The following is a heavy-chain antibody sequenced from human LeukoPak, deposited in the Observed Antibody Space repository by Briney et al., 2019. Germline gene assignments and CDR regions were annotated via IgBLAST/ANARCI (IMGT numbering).Heavy chain of an antibody. Sequence: QTGGSLRLSCAASGFTFSSYSMNWVRQAPGKGLECVSYISSSSSTIYYADSVKGRFTISRDNAKNSLYLQMNSLRDEDTAVYYCARLGAHYGSGRDYYYYGMDVWGQGTTVTVSS. CDR3: ARLGAHYGSGRDYYYYGMDV. CDR2: ISSSSSTI. D-gene: IGHD3-10*01. V-gene: IGHV3-48*02. J-gene: IGHJ6*02. CDR1: GFTFSSYS.